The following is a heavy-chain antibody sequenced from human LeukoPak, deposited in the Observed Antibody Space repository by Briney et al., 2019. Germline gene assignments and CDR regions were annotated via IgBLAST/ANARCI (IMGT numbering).Heavy chain of an antibody. J-gene: IGHJ5*02. CDR3: ARTYYYDSSAFDP. D-gene: IGHD3-22*01. Sequence: PGASVTVSCKASGGTFSSYAISWVRQAPGQGLEWMGGIIPIFGTANYAQKFQGRVTITADESTSTAYMELSSLRSEDTAVYYCARTYYYDSSAFDPWGQGTLVTVSS. V-gene: IGHV1-69*13. CDR1: GGTFSSYA. CDR2: IIPIFGTA.